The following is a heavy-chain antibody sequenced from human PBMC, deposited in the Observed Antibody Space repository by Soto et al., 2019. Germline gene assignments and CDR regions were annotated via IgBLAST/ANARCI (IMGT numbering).Heavy chain of an antibody. D-gene: IGHD2-15*01. CDR2: IDPSDSYT. CDR1: GSSITNYC. V-gene: IGHV5-10-1*01. Sequence: GESQNISSDCSGSSITNYCISLVHELPGKGLEWMGRIDPSDSYTTDSPSYKVHVTISADKSISTAYAHWRRLKATDTAMYYCERRVVVASTQYGIDVWGQGTTVTVSS. J-gene: IGHJ6*02. CDR3: ERRVVVASTQYGIDV.